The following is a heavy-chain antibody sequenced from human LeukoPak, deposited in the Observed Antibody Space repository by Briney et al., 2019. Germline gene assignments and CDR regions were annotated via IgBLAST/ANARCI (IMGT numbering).Heavy chain of an antibody. V-gene: IGHV3-23*01. D-gene: IGHD5-24*01. CDR2: ISGSGGTT. J-gene: IGHJ4*02. Sequence: GGSLRLSCAASGFTFSSHAMSWVRQAPGKGLEWVSSISGSGGTTNYADSVKGRFTISRDNSKNTLYLQMNSLRAEDTAVYYCARDAEGYNFDYWGQGTLVTVSS. CDR1: GFTFSSHA. CDR3: ARDAEGYNFDY.